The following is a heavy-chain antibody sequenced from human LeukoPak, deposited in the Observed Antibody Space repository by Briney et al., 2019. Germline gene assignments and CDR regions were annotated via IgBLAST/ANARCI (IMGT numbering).Heavy chain of an antibody. CDR2: INPSGGST. CDR1: GYTFTGYY. V-gene: IGHV1-46*01. CDR3: ASLGANSGSYSYFDY. J-gene: IGHJ4*02. Sequence: ASVKVSCKASGYTFTGYYMHWVRQAPGQGLEWMGIINPSGGSTSYAQKFQGRVTMTRDMSTSTVYMELSSLRSEDTAVYYCASLGANSGSYSYFDYWGQGTLVTVSS. D-gene: IGHD1-26*01.